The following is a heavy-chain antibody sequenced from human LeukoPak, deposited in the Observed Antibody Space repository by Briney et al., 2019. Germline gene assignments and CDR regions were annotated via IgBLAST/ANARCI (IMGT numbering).Heavy chain of an antibody. Sequence: GGSLRLSCAASAFSLNAYNMNWVRQAPGKGLEWVSSISYTGTYIYYADSVKGRFTISRDNAQNSLYLQMNSLRAEDTAVYYCAKDPEGVWYRDKGYWGQGTLVTVSS. V-gene: IGHV3-21*04. J-gene: IGHJ4*02. CDR3: AKDPEGVWYRDKGY. CDR2: ISYTGTYI. CDR1: AFSLNAYN. D-gene: IGHD4-17*01.